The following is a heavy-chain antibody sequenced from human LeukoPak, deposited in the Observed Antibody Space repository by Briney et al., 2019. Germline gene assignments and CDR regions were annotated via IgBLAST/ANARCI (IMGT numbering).Heavy chain of an antibody. CDR3: ARDGMAVAVGYFDL. Sequence: SQTLSLTCAISGDSLSSNSATWHWIRQSPSRGLEWLGRTYYRSKWYNDYAASVKSRITIKPDTSKNQFSLQLNSVTPEDTAVYYCARDGMAVAVGYFDLWGRGTLVTVSS. CDR1: GDSLSSNSAT. D-gene: IGHD6-19*01. J-gene: IGHJ2*01. V-gene: IGHV6-1*01. CDR2: TYYRSKWYN.